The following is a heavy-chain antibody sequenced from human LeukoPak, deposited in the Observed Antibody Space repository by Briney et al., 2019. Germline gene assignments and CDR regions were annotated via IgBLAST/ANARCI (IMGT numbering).Heavy chain of an antibody. CDR3: ARLYSALPGFDY. Sequence: GSLRLSCAASGFTFSSYSMNWVRQAPRKGLEWVAYISSSSSSTYYADSVRGRFTISRDNAKNSLYLQMNSLRAEDTAVYYCARLYSALPGFDYWGQGTMVTVSS. D-gene: IGHD6-13*01. CDR1: GFTFSSYS. CDR2: ISSSSSST. J-gene: IGHJ4*02. V-gene: IGHV3-48*01.